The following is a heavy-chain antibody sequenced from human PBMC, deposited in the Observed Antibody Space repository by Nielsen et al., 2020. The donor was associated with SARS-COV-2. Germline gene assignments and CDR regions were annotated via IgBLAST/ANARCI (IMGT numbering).Heavy chain of an antibody. CDR1: GFTFDDYA. CDR2: ISWNSGSI. CDR3: AKNSRRWLPQGDFDY. Sequence: SLKISCAASGFTFDDYAMHWVRQAPGKGLEWASGISWNSGSIGYADSVKGRFTISRDNAKNSLYLQMNSLRAEDTALYYCAKNSRRWLPQGDFDYWGQGTLVTVSS. V-gene: IGHV3-9*01. D-gene: IGHD5-24*01. J-gene: IGHJ4*02.